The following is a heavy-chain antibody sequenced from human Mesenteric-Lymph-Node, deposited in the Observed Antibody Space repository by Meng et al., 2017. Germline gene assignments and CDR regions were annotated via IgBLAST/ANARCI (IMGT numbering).Heavy chain of an antibody. Sequence: GESLKISCAASGFTFSRYAMHWVRQAPGKGLEWMALISYDGSNKEYADSVKGRFTISRDNAKNSLYLQMNSLRAEDTAVYYCARDHLTEFGQRGSYSNDTDYWGHGTQVTVSS. V-gene: IGHV3-30*07. D-gene: IGHD1-26*01. CDR1: GFTFSRYA. J-gene: IGHJ4*01. CDR2: ISYDGSNK. CDR3: ARDHLTEFGQRGSYSNDTDY.